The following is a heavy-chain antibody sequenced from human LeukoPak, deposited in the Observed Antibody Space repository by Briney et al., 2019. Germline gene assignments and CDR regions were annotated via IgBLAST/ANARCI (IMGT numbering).Heavy chain of an antibody. V-gene: IGHV4-59*01. Sequence: SETLSLTCTVSGGSISSYYWSWIRQPPGKGLEWIGYIYYSGSTSYNPSLKSRVTISVDTSKNQFSLKLSSVTAADTAVYYCARDLGIRDGYNFNYYYYMDVWGKGTTVTVSS. CDR3: ARDLGIRDGYNFNYYYYMDV. J-gene: IGHJ6*03. CDR2: IYYSGST. CDR1: GGSISSYY. D-gene: IGHD5-24*01.